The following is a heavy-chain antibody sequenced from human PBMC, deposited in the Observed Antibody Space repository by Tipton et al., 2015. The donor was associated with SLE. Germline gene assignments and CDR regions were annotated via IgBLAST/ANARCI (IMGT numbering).Heavy chain of an antibody. Sequence: GSLRLSCAASGFTFSDYYMSWVRQAPGKGLEWVSVIYSGVSSTYYADSVKGRFTISRDNSKNTLYLQMNSLRAGDTAVYYCAAYGTTVVANWFDPWGQGTLVTVSS. CDR2: IYSGVSST. CDR1: GFTFSDYY. J-gene: IGHJ5*02. D-gene: IGHD4-23*01. V-gene: IGHV3-23*03. CDR3: AAYGTTVVANWFDP.